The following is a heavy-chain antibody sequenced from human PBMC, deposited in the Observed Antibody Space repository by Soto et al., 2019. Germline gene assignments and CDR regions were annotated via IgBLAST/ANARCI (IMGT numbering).Heavy chain of an antibody. Sequence: GGSLRLSCAASGFTFSDYYMSWIRQAPGKGLEWVSYISSSGSTIYYADSVKGRFTISRDNAKNSLYLQMNSLRAEDTAVYYCARFAASCSGGSCYFGPDYYYMDVWGKGTTVTVSS. V-gene: IGHV3-11*01. CDR1: GFTFSDYY. D-gene: IGHD2-15*01. CDR3: ARFAASCSGGSCYFGPDYYYMDV. CDR2: ISSSGSTI. J-gene: IGHJ6*03.